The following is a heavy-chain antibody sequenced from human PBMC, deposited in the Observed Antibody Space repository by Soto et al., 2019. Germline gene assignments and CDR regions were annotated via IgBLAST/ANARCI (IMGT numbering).Heavy chain of an antibody. CDR1: GFSFSSYA. Sequence: EVQLLESGGGLVQPGGSLRLSCAASGFSFSSYAMGWVRQAPGKGLEWVSGISGNGVSIYYVDSVKGRFTISRDNSKNTLFLQMNSLRAEDTAVYYCAKSVSPSGGARDYGGQGTLVTVSS. D-gene: IGHD2-15*01. CDR2: ISGNGVSI. J-gene: IGHJ4*02. V-gene: IGHV3-23*01. CDR3: AKSVSPSGGARDY.